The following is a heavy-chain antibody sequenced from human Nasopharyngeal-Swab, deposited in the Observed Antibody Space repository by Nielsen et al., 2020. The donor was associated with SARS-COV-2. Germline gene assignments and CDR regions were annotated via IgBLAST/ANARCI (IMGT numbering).Heavy chain of an antibody. J-gene: IGHJ3*01. V-gene: IGHV5-10-1*01. Sequence: GESLKISCQGSGYTFTNNWITWVRQMPGKGLEWMGRIDPSDSYTYYSPSFQGHVIISADKSISTAYMQWSSLKAPDTAMYYCARQIGDYGFDAFDVWGQGTMVTVSS. D-gene: IGHD4-17*01. CDR1: GYTFTNNW. CDR2: IDPSDSYT. CDR3: ARQIGDYGFDAFDV.